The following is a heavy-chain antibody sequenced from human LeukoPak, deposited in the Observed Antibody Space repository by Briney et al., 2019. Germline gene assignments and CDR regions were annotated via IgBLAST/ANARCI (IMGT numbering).Heavy chain of an antibody. CDR3: ARAVTSTEGY. D-gene: IGHD4-17*01. J-gene: IGHJ4*02. V-gene: IGHV3-7*03. Sequence: GGSLRLSCAAFGFVFSSYWMTWVRQAPGKGLEWVASINEGGSRRYYVDSVKGRFTISRDNAQKSLYLEMDSLRADDTAVYYCARAVTSTEGYWGQGTLVTVSS. CDR1: GFVFSSYW. CDR2: INEGGSRR.